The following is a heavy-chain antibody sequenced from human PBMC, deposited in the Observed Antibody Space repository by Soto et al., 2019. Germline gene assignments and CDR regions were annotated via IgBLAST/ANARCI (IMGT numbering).Heavy chain of an antibody. CDR3: ARQKNSWFYGMDV. V-gene: IGHV4-34*02. CDR2: ISHSGAT. Sequence: QVQIEQWGAGLLKPSETLSLTCAVYGGSSSAYYWSWIRQPPGKGREWIRQISHSGATDYYPSHKSRVSISGDTSKNQFSLILTSVTAADTAVYYCARQKNSWFYGMDVWGEGTTVTVSS. D-gene: IGHD3-10*01. CDR1: GGSSSAYY. J-gene: IGHJ6*04.